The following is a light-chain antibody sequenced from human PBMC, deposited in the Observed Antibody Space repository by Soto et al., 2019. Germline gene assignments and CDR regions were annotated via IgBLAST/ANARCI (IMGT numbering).Light chain of an antibody. J-gene: IGKJ4*01. Sequence: EIVLTQSPATLSLSPGERATLSCMASQSVSSYLAWYQQKPGQAPRLLIYVASNRATGLPATFSGSGSGTDFTLTISSREPEEFGVYYCQQRSNWPPTFGGGTKVAIK. V-gene: IGKV3-11*01. CDR3: QQRSNWPPT. CDR2: VAS. CDR1: QSVSSY.